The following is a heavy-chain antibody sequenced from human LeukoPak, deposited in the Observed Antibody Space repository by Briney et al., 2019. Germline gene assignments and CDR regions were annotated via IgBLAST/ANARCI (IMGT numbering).Heavy chain of an antibody. CDR2: ITSNGGST. D-gene: IGHD2-2*01. Sequence: GGSLRLSCAASGFTFSSYAMHWVRQAPGKGLEYVSAITSNGGSTYYADSVKGRFTISRDNSRNTLYLQMSSLRAEDTAVYYCAKGRCSSTSCYGGDYWGQGTLVTVSS. V-gene: IGHV3-64D*06. J-gene: IGHJ4*02. CDR1: GFTFSSYA. CDR3: AKGRCSSTSCYGGDY.